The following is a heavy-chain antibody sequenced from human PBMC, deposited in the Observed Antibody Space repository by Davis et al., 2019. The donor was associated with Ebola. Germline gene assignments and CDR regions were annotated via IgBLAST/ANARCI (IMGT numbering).Heavy chain of an antibody. J-gene: IGHJ6*04. D-gene: IGHD3-16*01. CDR3: VRDRQGVMNLGMDV. CDR1: GGSISSGDYY. Sequence: SETLSLTCTVSGGSISSGDYYWSWIRQSPGKGLEWIGYIYYTGSTNYNPSLKGRATISVDTSKKQLSLKLSSVTAADTAVYYCVRDRQGVMNLGMDVWGEGTTVTVSS. CDR2: IYYTGST. V-gene: IGHV4-61*08.